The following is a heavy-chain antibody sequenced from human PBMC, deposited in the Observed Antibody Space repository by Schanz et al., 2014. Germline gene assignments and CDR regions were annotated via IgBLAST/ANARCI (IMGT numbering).Heavy chain of an antibody. J-gene: IGHJ4*02. CDR1: GFNSDDYA. V-gene: IGHV3-9*02. D-gene: IGHD3-3*01. CDR3: VRDSFFAFDY. CDR2: IPWNGAAI. Sequence: EVQVVESGGGLVQPGGSLRLSCTASGFNSDDYAMHWVRQAPGKGLEWVSNIPWNGAAIGYAGSVRGRFTMSRDNAKNSVFLQMNSLRAEDTAVYYCVRDSFFAFDYWGQGTLVTVSS.